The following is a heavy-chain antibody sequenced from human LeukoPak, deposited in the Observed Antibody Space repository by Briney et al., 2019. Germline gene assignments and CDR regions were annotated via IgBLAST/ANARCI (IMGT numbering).Heavy chain of an antibody. J-gene: IGHJ4*02. CDR3: ATLDYGSGSYVDY. Sequence: SETLSLTCTVSGGSISSYYWSWIRQPPGKGLEWIGYIYYSGSTNYNPSLKSRVTISVDTSKNQFSPKLSSVTAADTAVYYCATLDYGSGSYVDYWGQGTLVTVSS. CDR2: IYYSGST. D-gene: IGHD3-10*01. V-gene: IGHV4-59*01. CDR1: GGSISSYY.